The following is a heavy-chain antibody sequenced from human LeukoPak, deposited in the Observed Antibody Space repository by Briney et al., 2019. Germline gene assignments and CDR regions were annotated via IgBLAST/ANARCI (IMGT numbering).Heavy chain of an antibody. D-gene: IGHD3-22*01. J-gene: IGHJ6*02. V-gene: IGHV4-38-2*02. CDR3: ARESRYDSSGYYYYGMDV. CDR2: MYHSGST. Sequence: PSETLSLTCTVSGGSISSYYWGWIRQPPGKGLEWIGSMYHSGSTYYNPSLKSRVTISVDTSKNQFSLKLSSVTAADTAVYYCARESRYDSSGYYYYGMDVWGQGTTVTVSS. CDR1: GGSISSYY.